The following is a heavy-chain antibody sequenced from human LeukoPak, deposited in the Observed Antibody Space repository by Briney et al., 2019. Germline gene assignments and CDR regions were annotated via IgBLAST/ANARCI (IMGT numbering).Heavy chain of an antibody. Sequence: SQTLSLTCTVSGGSISSGGYYWSWIRQHPGKGLEWIGYIYYSGSTYYNPSLKSRVTISVDTSKNQFSLKLSSVTAADTAVYYRASVYDSSGYYHFDYWGQGTLVTVSS. V-gene: IGHV4-31*03. CDR3: ASVYDSSGYYHFDY. CDR1: GGSISSGGYY. D-gene: IGHD3-22*01. J-gene: IGHJ4*02. CDR2: IYYSGST.